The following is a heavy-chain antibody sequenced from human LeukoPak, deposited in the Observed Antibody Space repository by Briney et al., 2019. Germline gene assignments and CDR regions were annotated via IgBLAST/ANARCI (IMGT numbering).Heavy chain of an antibody. D-gene: IGHD6-13*01. CDR1: GYSFTSYW. CDR2: IYPGDSDT. CDR3: AKCRAAAGPLVAFDI. Sequence: GESLKISCKGSGYSFTSYWIGWVRQMPGKGLEWMGIIYPGDSDTRYSLSFQGQVTISADKSISTAYLQWSSLKASDTAMYYCAKCRAAAGPLVAFDIWGQGTMVTVSS. V-gene: IGHV5-51*01. J-gene: IGHJ3*02.